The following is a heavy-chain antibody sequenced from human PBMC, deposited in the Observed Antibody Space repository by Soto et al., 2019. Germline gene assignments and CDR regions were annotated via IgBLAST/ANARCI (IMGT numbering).Heavy chain of an antibody. J-gene: IGHJ5*02. Sequence: EMQLVESGGGLVQPGGSLRLSCGVSGFTFGSFWMGWVRQAPGKGLEWVANINQDGSEKYYVDSVKGRFTISRDNPRNSLYLQMDTLRVEDTAVYFCARQIRGLTPTWFDPWGQGTLVSVSS. V-gene: IGHV3-7*01. CDR2: INQDGSEK. CDR3: ARQIRGLTPTWFDP. CDR1: GFTFGSFW.